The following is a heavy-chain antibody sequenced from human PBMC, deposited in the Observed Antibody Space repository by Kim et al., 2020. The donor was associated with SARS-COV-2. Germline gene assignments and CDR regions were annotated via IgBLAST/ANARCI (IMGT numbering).Heavy chain of an antibody. CDR1: GYTFTSYA. CDR3: ARELAPSSGWYLGIQGMDV. J-gene: IGHJ6*02. Sequence: ASVKVSCKASGYTFTSYAMNWVRQAPGQGLEWMGWINTNTGNPTYAQGFTGRFVFSLDTSVSTAYLQISSLKAEDTAVYYCARELAPSSGWYLGIQGMDVWGQGTTVTVSS. V-gene: IGHV7-4-1*02. D-gene: IGHD6-19*01. CDR2: INTNTGNP.